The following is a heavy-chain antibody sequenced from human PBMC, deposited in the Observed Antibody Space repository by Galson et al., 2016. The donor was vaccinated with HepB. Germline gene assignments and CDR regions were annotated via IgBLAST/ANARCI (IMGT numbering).Heavy chain of an antibody. CDR2: IDLDDAK. CDR1: GFSLSTSGMC. V-gene: IGHV2-70*01. CDR3: ARTERVAVGYYYNMDV. D-gene: IGHD6-19*01. J-gene: IGHJ6*02. Sequence: PALVKPTQTLTLTCTFSGFSLSTSGMCVGWIRQPPGKALEWLALIDLDDAKYYRTSLKTRLTISKDTSKNQVVLTMTNMDPVDTATYYCARTERVAVGYYYNMDVWGQGTTVTVSS.